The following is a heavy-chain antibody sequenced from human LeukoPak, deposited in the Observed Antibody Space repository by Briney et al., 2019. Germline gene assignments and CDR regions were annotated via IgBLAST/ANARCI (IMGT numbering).Heavy chain of an antibody. Sequence: ASQTLSLTCTVSGVSICSGDYYWSWIRQPPGKGLEWIGYIYYSGSTYYNPSLKSRVTISVDTSKNQFSLKLSSVTAADTAVYYCARDRSKSGYDYYYYYGMDVWGQGTTVTVSS. D-gene: IGHD5-12*01. V-gene: IGHV4-30-4*01. CDR3: ARDRSKSGYDYYYYYGMDV. CDR2: IYYSGST. CDR1: GVSICSGDYY. J-gene: IGHJ6*02.